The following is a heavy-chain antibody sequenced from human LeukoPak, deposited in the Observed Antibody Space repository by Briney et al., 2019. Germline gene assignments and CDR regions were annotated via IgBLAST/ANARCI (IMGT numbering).Heavy chain of an antibody. D-gene: IGHD6-19*01. CDR1: GFTFISYG. V-gene: IGHV3-30*18. CDR2: ISYDGSNK. Sequence: GGSLRLSCAASGFTFISYGMHWVRQAPGKGLEWVAVISYDGSNKYYADSVKGRFAISRDDSKNTLYLQMNSLRAEDTAVYYCAKDLSSGWCDYWGQGTLVTVSS. CDR3: AKDLSSGWCDY. J-gene: IGHJ4*02.